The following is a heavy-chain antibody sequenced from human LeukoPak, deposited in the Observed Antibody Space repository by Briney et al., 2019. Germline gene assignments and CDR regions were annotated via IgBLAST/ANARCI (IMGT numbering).Heavy chain of an antibody. CDR1: GFTFSSYA. D-gene: IGHD6-19*01. Sequence: TGGSLRLSCAASGFTFSSYAMSWVRQAPGKGLEWVSAISGSGGSTYYADSVKGRFTISRDNSKNTLYLQMNSLRAEDTAVYYCAKDGWYAEYFQQWGQGTLVTGSS. V-gene: IGHV3-23*01. CDR2: ISGSGGST. J-gene: IGHJ1*01. CDR3: AKDGWYAEYFQQ.